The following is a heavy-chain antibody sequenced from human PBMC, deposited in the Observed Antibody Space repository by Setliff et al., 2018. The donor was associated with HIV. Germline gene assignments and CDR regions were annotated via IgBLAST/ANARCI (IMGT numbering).Heavy chain of an antibody. CDR3: AKDPPGFSHFLDY. J-gene: IGHJ4*02. Sequence: GGSLRLSCAASGFTFSSYGMHWVRQAPGKGLEWVAVISDTGDYIYYADSVKGRFTISRDNSADTVYLQMTGLRVEDTAVYFWAKDPPGFSHFLDYWGQGAVVTVAS. CDR2: ISDTGDYI. V-gene: IGHV3-33*06. CDR1: GFTFSSYG.